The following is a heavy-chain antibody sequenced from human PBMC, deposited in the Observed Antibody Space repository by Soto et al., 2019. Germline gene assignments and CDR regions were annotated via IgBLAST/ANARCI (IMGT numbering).Heavy chain of an antibody. D-gene: IGHD3-22*01. Sequence: EVQLLESGGGLVQPGGSLRLSCAASGFTFSSYAMSWVRQAPGKGLEWVSAISGSGGSTYYADSVKGRFTISRDNSKNTLNLQMNSLRAEDTAVYYCAKTPVLYYYDSSGYYCDYWGQGTLVTVSS. CDR1: GFTFSSYA. CDR3: AKTPVLYYYDSSGYYCDY. V-gene: IGHV3-23*01. J-gene: IGHJ4*02. CDR2: ISGSGGST.